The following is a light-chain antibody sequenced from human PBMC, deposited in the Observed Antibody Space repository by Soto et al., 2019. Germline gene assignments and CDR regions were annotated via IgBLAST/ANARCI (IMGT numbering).Light chain of an antibody. CDR2: GAS. Sequence: IVMTQSPATLSVSPGERANLSCRASQSVGTKLAWYQQTPGQAPRLLIYGASNRATGVLARISGSVSGTEFTLTIASLQSEDFAVYYCQQYSSWLWTFGQGTKVEIK. CDR1: QSVGTK. V-gene: IGKV3-15*01. CDR3: QQYSSWLWT. J-gene: IGKJ1*01.